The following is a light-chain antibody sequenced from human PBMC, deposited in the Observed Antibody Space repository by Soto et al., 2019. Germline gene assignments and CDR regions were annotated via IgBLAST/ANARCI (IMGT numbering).Light chain of an antibody. V-gene: IGKV4-1*01. J-gene: IGKJ4*01. CDR3: HQYYTTPRLT. CDR2: WAS. Sequence: DIVMTQSPDSLALSLGERATMNCKSSQSVLYSSDNKNYLAGYQHKPGQPPKLLIYWASTRESGVPDRFSGSGSGTDFTLTISGLQADDVAVYYCHQYYTTPRLTFGGGTRVEI. CDR1: QSVLYSSDNKNY.